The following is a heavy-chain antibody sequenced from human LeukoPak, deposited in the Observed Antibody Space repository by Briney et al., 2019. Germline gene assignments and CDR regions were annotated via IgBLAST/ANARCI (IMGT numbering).Heavy chain of an antibody. CDR1: GYTFTGYY. J-gene: IGHJ6*02. Sequence: ASVKVSCKASGYTFTGYYMHWVRQAPGQGLEWMGWINPNGGATNYAQKFQGRVTVTRDTSISTAYMELSRLRSDDTAVYYCARDPALTYYDILTGYLYGMDVWGQGTTVTVSS. D-gene: IGHD3-9*01. CDR2: INPNGGAT. V-gene: IGHV1-2*02. CDR3: ARDPALTYYDILTGYLYGMDV.